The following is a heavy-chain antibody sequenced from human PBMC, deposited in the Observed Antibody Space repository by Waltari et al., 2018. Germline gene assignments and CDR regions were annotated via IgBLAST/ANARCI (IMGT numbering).Heavy chain of an antibody. CDR2: ISTYNGNT. CDR3: ARRIVVVPAANWFDP. V-gene: IGHV1-18*01. D-gene: IGHD2-2*01. Sequence: QVQLVQSGAEVKKPGASVKVSCKASGYTFTSYGISWVRQAPGKGLEWMGGISTYNGNTNYAQKLQGRVTMTTDTSTSTAYMELRSLRSDDTAVYYCARRIVVVPAANWFDPWGQGTLVTVSS. CDR1: GYTFTSYG. J-gene: IGHJ5*02.